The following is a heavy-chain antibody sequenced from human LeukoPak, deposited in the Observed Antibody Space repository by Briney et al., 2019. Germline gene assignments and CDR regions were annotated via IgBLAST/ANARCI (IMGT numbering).Heavy chain of an antibody. J-gene: IGHJ4*02. V-gene: IGHV4-59*08. D-gene: IGHD6-13*01. CDR3: ASGDHWYRLDY. Sequence: SETLSLTCTVSGGSISGYYWSWIRQPPRKGLEWIGYIYYTGSTNYNPSLKSRVTISVDTSKNQFSLKLSSVTAADTAVYYCASGDHWYRLDYWGQGTLVSVSS. CDR2: IYYTGST. CDR1: GGSISGYY.